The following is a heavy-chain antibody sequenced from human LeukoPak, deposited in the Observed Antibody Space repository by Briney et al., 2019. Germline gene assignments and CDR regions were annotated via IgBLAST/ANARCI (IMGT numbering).Heavy chain of an antibody. CDR3: VRVVPAARFGMDV. V-gene: IGHV4-59*01. J-gene: IGHJ6*02. Sequence: SETLSLTCTVSGGSISSYYWSWIRQPPGKGLEWIGYIYSSGSTNYNPSLKSRVTISGDTSKNQFSLRLSSVTAADTAVYYCVRVVPAARFGMDVWGQGTTVTVSS. D-gene: IGHD2-2*01. CDR1: GGSISSYY. CDR2: IYSSGST.